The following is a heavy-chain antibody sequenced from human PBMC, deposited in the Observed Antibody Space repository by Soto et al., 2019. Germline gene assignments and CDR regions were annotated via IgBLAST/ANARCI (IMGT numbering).Heavy chain of an antibody. J-gene: IGHJ3*02. Sequence: PGGSLRLSCAASGFTFSSYGMHWVRQAPGKGLEWVAVIWYDGSNKYYADSVKGRFTISRDNSKNTLYLQMNSLRAEDTAVYYCARDWKYGSGSYYDAFDIWGQGTMVTVSS. CDR2: IWYDGSNK. CDR3: ARDWKYGSGSYYDAFDI. V-gene: IGHV3-33*01. CDR1: GFTFSSYG. D-gene: IGHD3-10*01.